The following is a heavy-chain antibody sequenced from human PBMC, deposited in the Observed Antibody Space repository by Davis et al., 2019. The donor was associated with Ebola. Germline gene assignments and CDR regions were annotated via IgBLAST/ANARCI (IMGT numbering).Heavy chain of an antibody. D-gene: IGHD6-13*01. Sequence: MPSETLSLTCTVSGGSISSSSYYWGWIRQPPGKGLEWIGDIYYSGSTYCNPSVKSRVTISVDTSKNQFSLKLNSVTAADTAVYYCARRQYSSSPFDPWGQGTLVTVSS. J-gene: IGHJ5*02. CDR3: ARRQYSSSPFDP. CDR2: IYYSGST. V-gene: IGHV4-39*01. CDR1: GGSISSSSYY.